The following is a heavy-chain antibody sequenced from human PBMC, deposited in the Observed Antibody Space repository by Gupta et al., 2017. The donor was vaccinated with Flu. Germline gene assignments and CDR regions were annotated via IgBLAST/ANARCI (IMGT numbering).Heavy chain of an antibody. D-gene: IGHD1-26*01. Sequence: QVTLKDSGPALVNPQQTLTLTCTVSGSSLGTRGVRLSLLRPPPGKALELLVRIDWDDEKFYNTALKTRLTISKDTPKNQVVLTMTNMDPVDTATYYWAGMRLGVTHVLDNWGQGTLVTVSS. J-gene: IGHJ4*02. CDR3: AGMRLGVTHVLDN. V-gene: IGHV2-70*04. CDR2: IDWDDEK. CDR1: GSSLGTRGVR.